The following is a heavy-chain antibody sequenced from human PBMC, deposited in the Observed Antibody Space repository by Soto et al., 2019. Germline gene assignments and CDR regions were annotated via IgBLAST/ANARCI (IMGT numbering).Heavy chain of an antibody. CDR2: ISAYNGNT. D-gene: IGHD3-22*01. CDR1: GYTFTSYG. CDR3: ARTLYYYDSSGNYGMDV. V-gene: IGHV1-18*01. Sequence: QVQLVQSGAEVKKPGASVKVSCKASGYTFTSYGISWVRQAPGQGLEWMGWISAYNGNTNYAQKLQGRVTMPTDTPTSTAYMELRSLRSDDTAVFYCARTLYYYDSSGNYGMDVWGQGTTVTVSS. J-gene: IGHJ6*02.